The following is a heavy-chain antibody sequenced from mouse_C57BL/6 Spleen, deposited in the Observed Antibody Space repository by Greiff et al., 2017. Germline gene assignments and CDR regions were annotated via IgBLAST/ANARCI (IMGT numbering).Heavy chain of an antibody. Sequence: QVQLQQPGAELVMPGASVKLSCKASGYTFTSYWMHWVKQRPGQGLEWIGEIDPSDSYTNYNQKFKGKSTLTVDKSSSTAYMQLSSLPSEDSAVYYCASSPTVVAYYFDYWGQGTTLTVSS. D-gene: IGHD1-1*01. J-gene: IGHJ2*01. CDR3: ASSPTVVAYYFDY. CDR1: GYTFTSYW. CDR2: IDPSDSYT. V-gene: IGHV1-69*01.